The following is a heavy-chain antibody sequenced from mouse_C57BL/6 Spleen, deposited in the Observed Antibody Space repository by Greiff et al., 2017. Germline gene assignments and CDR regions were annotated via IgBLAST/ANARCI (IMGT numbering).Heavy chain of an antibody. Sequence: QVQLQQSGAELVKPGASVKLSCTASGFTITTYPIEWMKQSPGKSLEWIGKFHPYNGDTKYNEKFKGKATLTVEKSSSTVYLELSRLTSDDSAVYYCARRSDYGDWFAYWGQGTLVTVS. J-gene: IGHJ3*01. V-gene: IGHV1-47*01. CDR1: GFTITTYP. D-gene: IGHD2-4*01. CDR3: ARRSDYGDWFAY. CDR2: FHPYNGDT.